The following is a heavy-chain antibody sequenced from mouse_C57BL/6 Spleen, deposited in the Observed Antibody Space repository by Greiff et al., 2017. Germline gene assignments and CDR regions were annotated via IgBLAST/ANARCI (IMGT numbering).Heavy chain of an antibody. J-gene: IGHJ4*01. CDR3: ARSPLRGYAMDY. V-gene: IGHV7-3*01. CDR1: GFTFTDYY. D-gene: IGHD1-1*01. CDR2: IRNKANGYTT. Sequence: EVKVVESGGGLVQPGGSLSLSCAASGFTFTDYYMSWVRQPPGQALEWLGFIRNKANGYTTDYSASVKGRFTISRDNSQSILYLQMNALRAEDSATYYCARSPLRGYAMDYWGQGTSVTVSS.